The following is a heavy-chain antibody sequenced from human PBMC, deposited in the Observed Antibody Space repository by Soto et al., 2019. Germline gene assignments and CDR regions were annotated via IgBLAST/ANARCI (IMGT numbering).Heavy chain of an antibody. V-gene: IGHV1-3*01. J-gene: IGHJ6*02. CDR1: GYTFTSYA. Sequence: GASVKVSCKASGYTFTSYAMHWVRQAPGQRLEWMGWINAGNGNTKYSQKFRGRVTITRDTSASTAYMELSSLRSEDTAVYYCARDMTGYSSGWYLPVGTYGMDVWGQGTTVTVSS. CDR2: INAGNGNT. CDR3: ARDMTGYSSGWYLPVGTYGMDV. D-gene: IGHD6-19*01.